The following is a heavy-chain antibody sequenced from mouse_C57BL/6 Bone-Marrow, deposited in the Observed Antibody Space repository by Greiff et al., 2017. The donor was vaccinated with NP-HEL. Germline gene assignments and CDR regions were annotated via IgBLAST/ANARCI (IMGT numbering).Heavy chain of an antibody. D-gene: IGHD5-2*01. CDR1: GYTFTSYW. CDR3: TRGECLLGPFDY. J-gene: IGHJ2*01. V-gene: IGHV1-5*01. Sequence: EVQLQESGTVLARPGASVKMSCKTSGYTFTSYWMHWVKQRPGQGLEWIGAIYPGNSDTSYNQKFKGKAKLTAVTSASTAYMELSSLTNEDAAVYYCTRGECLLGPFDYWGQGTTLTVSS. CDR2: IYPGNSDT.